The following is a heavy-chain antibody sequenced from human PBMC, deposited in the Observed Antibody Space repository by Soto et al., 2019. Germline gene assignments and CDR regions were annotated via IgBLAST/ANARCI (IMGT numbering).Heavy chain of an antibody. Sequence: GGSLRLSCAASGFAFSGSAMYWVRQASGKGLEWLSHISPKSTYRNYADSVKGRFTISRDNTKSSLFLQMNSLGVEDTAVYYCARGGGGGLFEHWGQGVLVTVSS. D-gene: IGHD2-21*01. J-gene: IGHJ4*02. CDR3: ARGGGGGLFEH. V-gene: IGHV3-21*05. CDR2: ISPKSTYR. CDR1: GFAFSGSA.